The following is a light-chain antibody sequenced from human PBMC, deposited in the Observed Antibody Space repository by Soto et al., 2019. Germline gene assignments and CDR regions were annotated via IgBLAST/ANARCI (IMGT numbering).Light chain of an antibody. V-gene: IGKV3-20*01. CDR1: QSVSSSY. CDR3: QQYGSSLTWT. CDR2: GAS. Sequence: EIVLTQSPGTLSLSPGERATLSCRASQSVSSSYLAWYQQKPGQAPRLLIYGASSRATSIPDRFSGSGSGTDFTLTISRLEPEDFAVYYYQQYGSSLTWTFGQGTKVEIK. J-gene: IGKJ1*01.